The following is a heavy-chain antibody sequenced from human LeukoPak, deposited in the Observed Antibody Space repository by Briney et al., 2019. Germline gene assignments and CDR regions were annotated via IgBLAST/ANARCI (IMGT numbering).Heavy chain of an antibody. CDR2: IYSGGST. CDR3: ARDTGVQNWFDP. Sequence: GSLRLSCAASGFTVSSNYMSWVRQAPGKGLEWVSVIYSGGSTYYADSVKGRFTISRDNAKNSLYLQMNSLRAEDTAVYYCARDTGVQNWFDPWGQGTLVTVSS. CDR1: GFTVSSNY. D-gene: IGHD4-23*01. J-gene: IGHJ5*02. V-gene: IGHV3-53*01.